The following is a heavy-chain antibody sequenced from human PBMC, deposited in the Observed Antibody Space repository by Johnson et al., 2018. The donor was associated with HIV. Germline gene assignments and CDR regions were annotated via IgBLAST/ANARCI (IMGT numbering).Heavy chain of an antibody. CDR2: ISSGGSTI. CDR1: GFTFSDYY. CDR3: TAGFAAFDI. V-gene: IGHV3-11*04. J-gene: IGHJ3*02. Sequence: HVQLVESGGGLIQPGGSLRLSCAASGFTFSDYYMSWIRQAPGKGLEWVSFISSGGSTIYYADSMKGRFTISRDNAKNTQYLQMNSRGAEDTAVYYWTAGFAAFDIWGQGTMVTVSS.